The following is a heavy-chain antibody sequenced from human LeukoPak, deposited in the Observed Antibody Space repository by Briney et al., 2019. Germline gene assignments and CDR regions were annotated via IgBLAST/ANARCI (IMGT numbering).Heavy chain of an antibody. Sequence: GSSVKVSCKASGGTFSSYAISWVRQAPGQGLEWRGGIIPIFGTADYAQKFQGRVTITTDESTSTAYMELSSLRSEDTAVYYCARGPLYYDSSGYYYAFDYWGQGTLVTVSS. CDR3: ARGPLYYDSSGYYYAFDY. CDR2: IIPIFGTA. V-gene: IGHV1-69*05. D-gene: IGHD3-22*01. CDR1: GGTFSSYA. J-gene: IGHJ4*02.